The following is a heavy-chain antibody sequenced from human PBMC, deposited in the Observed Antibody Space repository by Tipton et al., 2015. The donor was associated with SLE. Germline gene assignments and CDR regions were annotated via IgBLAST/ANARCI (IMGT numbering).Heavy chain of an antibody. CDR1: GGFVNIYY. D-gene: IGHD1-26*01. CDR2: VHPSGST. CDR3: ARGGGSYSAPTFDH. J-gene: IGHJ4*02. Sequence: GLVKPSETLSLICSVSGGFVNIYYWSWMRHSPGKGLEWIGYVHPSGSTSYNPSLKSRVTIPLDTSKTHFSLKLTSVTAADTAVYYCARGGGSYSAPTFDHWGQGTLLSVSS. V-gene: IGHV4-59*02.